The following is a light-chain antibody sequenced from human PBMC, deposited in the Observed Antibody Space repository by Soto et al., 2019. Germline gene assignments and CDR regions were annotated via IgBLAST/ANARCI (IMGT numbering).Light chain of an antibody. V-gene: IGKV1-5*01. J-gene: IGKJ1*01. CDR3: QQYNSYSPET. CDR2: DAS. Sequence: DIELTQSPSTLYASVGDRVTITCRASQSISSWLACYQQKPGKATKLMIYDASSLESGVPSRFSGSGAGTEFTLTISSLQPDDFAAYYCQQYNSYSPETFGQGTKVDIK. CDR1: QSISSW.